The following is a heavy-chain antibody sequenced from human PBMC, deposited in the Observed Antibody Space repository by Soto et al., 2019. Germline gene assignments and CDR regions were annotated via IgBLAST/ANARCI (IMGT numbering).Heavy chain of an antibody. CDR1: GFTFSSYA. D-gene: IGHD2-2*01. Sequence: GGSLRLSCAASGFTFSSYAMSWVRQAPGKGLEWVSAISGSGGSTYYADSVKGRFTISRDNSKNTLYLQMNSLRAEDTAVYYCAKDRDIVGVPSAAQAYDWFDPWGQGTLVPVSS. V-gene: IGHV3-23*01. CDR2: ISGSGGST. J-gene: IGHJ5*02. CDR3: AKDRDIVGVPSAAQAYDWFDP.